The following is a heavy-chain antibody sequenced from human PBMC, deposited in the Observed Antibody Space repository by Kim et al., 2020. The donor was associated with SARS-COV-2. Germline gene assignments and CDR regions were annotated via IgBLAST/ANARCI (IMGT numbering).Heavy chain of an antibody. J-gene: IGHJ4*02. Sequence: DTRYGPSFQGQVIISVDKSTNTAFLQWSSLKASDTAMYYCARSGQLLSLDSWGQGTLVTVSS. V-gene: IGHV5-51*01. D-gene: IGHD1-7*01. CDR2: DT. CDR3: ARSGQLLSLDS.